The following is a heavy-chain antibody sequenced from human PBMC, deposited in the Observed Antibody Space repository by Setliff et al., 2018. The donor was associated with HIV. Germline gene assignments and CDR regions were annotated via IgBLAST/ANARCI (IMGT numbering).Heavy chain of an antibody. CDR2: IRYDGSIK. V-gene: IGHV3-30*02. D-gene: IGHD5-12*01. CDR1: GFTFSSHG. Sequence: GGSLRLSCAASGFTFSSHGMHWVRQAPGKGLEWVAFIRYDGSIKYHADSVKGRFTISRDNSKNTLYLQMNSLTAEDTAVYYCAKDRSNIVATIADYWGQGTLVTVSS. CDR3: AKDRSNIVATIADY. J-gene: IGHJ4*02.